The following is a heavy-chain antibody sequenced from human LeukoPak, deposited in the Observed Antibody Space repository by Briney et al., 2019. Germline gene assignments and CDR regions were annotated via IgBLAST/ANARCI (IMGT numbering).Heavy chain of an antibody. CDR3: ARDSYYDNSGEGAFDI. CDR1: GGSVSTIGYS. D-gene: IGHD3-22*01. J-gene: IGHJ3*02. V-gene: IGHV4-30-2*01. CDR2: IYQSGST. Sequence: SQTLSLTCGVSGGSVSTIGYSWSWIRQPPGKGLEWVGYIYQSGSTSYNPSLQSRVTISIDKSKNQFSLKLSSVTAADTAVYYCARDSYYDNSGEGAFDIWGQGTLVTVSS.